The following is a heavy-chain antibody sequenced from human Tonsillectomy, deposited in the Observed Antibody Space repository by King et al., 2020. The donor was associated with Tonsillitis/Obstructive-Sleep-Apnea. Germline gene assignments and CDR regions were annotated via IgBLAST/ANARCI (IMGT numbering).Heavy chain of an antibody. J-gene: IGHJ4*02. CDR2: IYHSGSS. CDR1: GGSFSGYF. CDR3: ARGPGYYGSRDPFDY. V-gene: IGHV4-34*01. Sequence: VQLQQWGAGLLMPSETLSLTCAVYGGSFSGYFWSWIRQTPGKGLEWIGEIYHSGSSNYNPSLRSRVSMSVDTVKKQVSLKLTSVTAADTAVYFCARGPGYYGSRDPFDYWGQGTLVTVSS. D-gene: IGHD3-10*01.